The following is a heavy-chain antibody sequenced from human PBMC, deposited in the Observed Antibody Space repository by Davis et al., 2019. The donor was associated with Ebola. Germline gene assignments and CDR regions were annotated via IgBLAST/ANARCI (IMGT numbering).Heavy chain of an antibody. V-gene: IGHV3-33*01. CDR3: ARRGGCSGGSCYTAFDI. Sequence: PGGSLRLSCAASGFTFSSYGMHWVRQAPGKGLEWVAVIWYDGSNKYYADSVKGRFTISRDNSKNTLYLQMNSLRAEDTAVYYCARRGGCSGGSCYTAFDIWGQGTMVTVSS. CDR2: IWYDGSNK. J-gene: IGHJ3*02. D-gene: IGHD2-15*01. CDR1: GFTFSSYG.